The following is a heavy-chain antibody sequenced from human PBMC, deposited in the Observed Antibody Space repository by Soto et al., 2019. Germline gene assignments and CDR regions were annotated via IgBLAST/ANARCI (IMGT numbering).Heavy chain of an antibody. CDR2: ISYDGSNK. D-gene: IGHD3-3*01. J-gene: IGHJ1*01. Sequence: GGSLRLSCAASGFTFSSYGMHWVRQAPGKGLEWVAVISYDGSNKYYADSVKGRFTISRDNSKNTLYLQMNSLRAEDTAVYYCASLNYDFWSGPSRFQHWGQGTLVTVSS. CDR3: ASLNYDFWSGPSRFQH. CDR1: GFTFSSYG. V-gene: IGHV3-30*03.